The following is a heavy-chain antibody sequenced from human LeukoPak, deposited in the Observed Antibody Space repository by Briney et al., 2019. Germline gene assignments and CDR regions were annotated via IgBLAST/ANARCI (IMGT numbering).Heavy chain of an antibody. CDR1: GLTFSSYS. J-gene: IGHJ4*02. CDR2: ISSSSSYI. V-gene: IGHV3-21*01. CDR3: ARDTVVTAIRPHYFDY. D-gene: IGHD2-21*02. Sequence: GGSLRLSCAASGLTFSSYSMNWVRQAPGKGLEWVSSISSSSSYIYYADSVKGRFTISRDNAKNSLYLQMNSLRAEDTAVYYCARDTVVTAIRPHYFDYWGQGTLVTVSS.